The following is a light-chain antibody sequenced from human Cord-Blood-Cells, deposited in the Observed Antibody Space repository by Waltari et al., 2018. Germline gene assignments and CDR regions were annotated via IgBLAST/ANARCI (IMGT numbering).Light chain of an antibody. CDR3: QSYDSSLPWV. CDR2: GNS. J-gene: IGLJ3*02. Sequence: QSVLTQPPSVSGAPGQRVTISCTGSSSNIGAGYDVHWYQQLPGTAPKLLIYGNSNRPSGVPDRFSGSKSGTSASLAITGLQAEDEADYYCQSYDSSLPWVFGG. CDR1: SSNIGAGYD. V-gene: IGLV1-40*01.